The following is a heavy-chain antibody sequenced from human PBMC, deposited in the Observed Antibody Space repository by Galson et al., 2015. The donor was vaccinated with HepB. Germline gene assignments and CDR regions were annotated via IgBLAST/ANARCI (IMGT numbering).Heavy chain of an antibody. CDR2: ISYDGSNK. CDR1: GFTFSSYG. J-gene: IGHJ4*02. D-gene: IGHD3-10*01. Sequence: SLRLSCAASGFTFSSYGMHWVRQAPGKGLEWVAVISYDGSNKYYADSVKGRFTISRDNSKNTLYLQMNSLRAEDTAVYYCAKSMVQGALCWGQGTLVTVSS. V-gene: IGHV3-30*18. CDR3: AKSMVQGALC.